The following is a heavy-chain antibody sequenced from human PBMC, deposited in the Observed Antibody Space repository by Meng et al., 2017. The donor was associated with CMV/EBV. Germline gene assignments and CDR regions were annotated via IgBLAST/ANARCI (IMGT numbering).Heavy chain of an antibody. V-gene: IGHV4-34*01. D-gene: IGHD4-23*01. Sequence: SETLSLTCAVYGGSFSGYYWSWIRQPPGKGLEWIGEINHSGSTNYNPSLKSRVTISVDTSKNQFSLKLSSVTAADTAVYYCASSTVVTDLHYWGQGTLVTVSS. CDR2: INHSGST. J-gene: IGHJ4*02. CDR3: ASSTVVTDLHY. CDR1: GGSFSGYY.